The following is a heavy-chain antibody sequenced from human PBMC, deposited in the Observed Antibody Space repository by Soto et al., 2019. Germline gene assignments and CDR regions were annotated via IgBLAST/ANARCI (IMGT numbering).Heavy chain of an antibody. V-gene: IGHV3-48*02. Sequence: EVQLVESGGGLVQPGGSLRLSCAASGVTLRSYSMNWVRQAPGKGLEWVSYISSSSSTIYYADSVKGRFTTSRDNAKNSLYLQMNSLRDEDTAVYYCARDLGDYIWGSYRPYYFDYWGQGTLVTVSS. CDR3: ARDLGDYIWGSYRPYYFDY. D-gene: IGHD3-16*02. CDR2: ISSSSSTI. J-gene: IGHJ4*02. CDR1: GVTLRSYS.